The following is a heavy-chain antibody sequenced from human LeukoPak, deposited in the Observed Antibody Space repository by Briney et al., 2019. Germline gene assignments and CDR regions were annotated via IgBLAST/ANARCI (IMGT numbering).Heavy chain of an antibody. V-gene: IGHV3-23*01. Sequence: GGSLRLSCAASGFTFSSSAMSWVRQAPGKGLEWVSAISGSGGSTYYADSVKGRFTISRDNSKNTLYLQMNSLRAEDTAVYYCAKVGSTWRMIVVANDISFDYWGQGTLVTVSS. CDR2: ISGSGGST. CDR3: AKVGSTWRMIVVANDISFDY. CDR1: GFTFSSSA. D-gene: IGHD3-22*01. J-gene: IGHJ4*02.